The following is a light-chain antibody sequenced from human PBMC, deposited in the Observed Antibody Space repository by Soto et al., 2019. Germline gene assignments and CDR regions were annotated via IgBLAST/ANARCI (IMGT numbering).Light chain of an antibody. CDR2: GAS. J-gene: IGKJ4*01. V-gene: IGKV3-15*01. Sequence: EIVMTQSPATLSVSPGERATLSCRARHSVSSNLAWYQQKPGQPPRLLIYGASTRATGIPARFSGSGSETDFTLTISSLQSEDFAVYYCQQYNTWPLTFGAGTKVDIK. CDR3: QQYNTWPLT. CDR1: HSVSSN.